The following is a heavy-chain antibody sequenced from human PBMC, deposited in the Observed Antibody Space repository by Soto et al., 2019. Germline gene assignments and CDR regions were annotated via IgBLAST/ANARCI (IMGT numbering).Heavy chain of an antibody. J-gene: IGHJ6*02. CDR2: ISSSSSYI. Sequence: EVQLVESGGGLVKPGGSLRLSCAASGFTFSSYSMNWVRQAPGKGLEWVSSISSSSSYIYYADSVKGRFTISRDNAKNSLYLQMNSLRAEDTAVYYCARVDGYDVNYYGMDVWGQGTTVTVS. CDR3: ARVDGYDVNYYGMDV. V-gene: IGHV3-21*01. CDR1: GFTFSSYS. D-gene: IGHD5-12*01.